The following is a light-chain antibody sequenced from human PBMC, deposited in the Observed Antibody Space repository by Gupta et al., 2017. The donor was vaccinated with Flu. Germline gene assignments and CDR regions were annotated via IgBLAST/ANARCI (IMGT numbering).Light chain of an antibody. Sequence: EIVMTQSPATLSVSPGERATLSCRASQSVSSNLAWFHQKPGQAPRLLIYGASTRASGIPARFSGSGSETEFTLTISSLQSEDFAVYYCLQYNNWPWTFGQGTKVEIK. CDR3: LQYNNWPWT. CDR2: GAS. V-gene: IGKV3-15*01. J-gene: IGKJ1*01. CDR1: QSVSSN.